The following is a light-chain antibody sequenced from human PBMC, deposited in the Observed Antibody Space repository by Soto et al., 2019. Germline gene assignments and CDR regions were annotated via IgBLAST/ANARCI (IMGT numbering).Light chain of an antibody. J-gene: IGLJ3*02. V-gene: IGLV1-44*01. CDR1: SSDIGTNT. Sequence: QSVLTQPPSASGTPGQRVTISCSGGSSDIGTNTVNWYQQFPGTAPKLLIYGDNQRPSGVPDRFSGSKSGTSASLAISGLLSEDEADYYCAGWDDSLNGLVFGGGTQLTVL. CDR3: AGWDDSLNGLV. CDR2: GDN.